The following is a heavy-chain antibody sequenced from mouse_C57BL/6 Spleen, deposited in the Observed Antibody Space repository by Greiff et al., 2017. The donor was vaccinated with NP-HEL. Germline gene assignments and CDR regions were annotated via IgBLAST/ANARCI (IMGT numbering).Heavy chain of an antibody. CDR1: GYAFSSSW. CDR2: IYPGDGDT. Sequence: VQLQESGPELVKPGASVKISCKASGYAFSSSWMNWVKQRPGKGLEWIGRIYPGDGDTNYNGKVKGKATLTAAKSSSTAYMQLSSLTAEDSAIYFCAREDSAGYNYFDYWGKGTTLTVSS. J-gene: IGHJ2*01. CDR3: AREDSAGYNYFDY. V-gene: IGHV1-82*01. D-gene: IGHD3-2*02.